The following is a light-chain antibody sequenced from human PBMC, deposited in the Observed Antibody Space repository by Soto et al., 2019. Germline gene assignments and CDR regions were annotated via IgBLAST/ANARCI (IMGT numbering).Light chain of an antibody. J-gene: IGLJ2*01. CDR3: RSDAATNTVL. Sequence: QSALTQPASVSGTPGQSITISCTEASSGVGDYNYVSWYQQHPGKAPKLMIYDVSYRPSGVSIRFSGFKSGSTASLTISGLQAEFEADYSCRSDAATNTVLFGGGTKLTVL. V-gene: IGLV2-14*03. CDR1: SSGVGDYNY. CDR2: DVS.